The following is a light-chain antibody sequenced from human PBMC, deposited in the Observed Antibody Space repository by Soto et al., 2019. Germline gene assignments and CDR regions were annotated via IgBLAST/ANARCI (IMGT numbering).Light chain of an antibody. CDR3: SSYTSSSPYV. V-gene: IGLV2-14*01. Sequence: QSALTQPASVSGSPGQSITISCTGTRSDIGGYNYVSWYQHHPGKAPKLMIYDVSNRPSGVSNRFSGSKSGNTASLTISGLQAEDEADYYCSSYTSSSPYVFGTGTKVTVL. J-gene: IGLJ1*01. CDR2: DVS. CDR1: RSDIGGYNY.